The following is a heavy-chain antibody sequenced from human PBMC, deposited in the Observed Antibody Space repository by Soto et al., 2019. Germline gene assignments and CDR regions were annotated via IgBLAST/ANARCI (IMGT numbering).Heavy chain of an antibody. CDR3: ARALGYAFDI. V-gene: IGHV3-64*01. CDR1: GFTFSSYA. CDR2: ISSNGGST. D-gene: IGHD7-27*01. Sequence: EGSLRLSCAASGFTFSSYAMHWVRQAPGKGLEYVSAISSNGGSTYYANSVKGRFTISRDNSKNTLYLQMGSLRAEDMAVYYCARALGYAFDIWGQGTMVTVSS. J-gene: IGHJ3*02.